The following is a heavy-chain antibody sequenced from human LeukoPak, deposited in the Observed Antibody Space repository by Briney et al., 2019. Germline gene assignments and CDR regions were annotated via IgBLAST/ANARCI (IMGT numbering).Heavy chain of an antibody. Sequence: GSLRLSCAASGFTFSSYGMHWVRQAPGKGLEWVAVISYDGSNKYYADSVKGRFTISRDNSKNTLYLQMNSLRAEDTAVYYCARGYGRGGFEYSSSLLRDHWGQGTLVTVSS. CDR3: ARGYGRGGFEYSSSLLRDH. V-gene: IGHV3-30*03. J-gene: IGHJ4*02. CDR2: ISYDGSNK. CDR1: GFTFSSYG. D-gene: IGHD6-6*01.